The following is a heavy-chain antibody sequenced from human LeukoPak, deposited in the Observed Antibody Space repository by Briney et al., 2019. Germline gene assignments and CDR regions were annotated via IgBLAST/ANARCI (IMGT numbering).Heavy chain of an antibody. V-gene: IGHV3-30*03. CDR3: ARDGGGNFDY. J-gene: IGHJ4*02. CDR2: ISYDGSNK. Sequence: GGSLRLSCAASGFTFSNYAMHWVRQAPGKGLEWVAVISYDGSNKYYADSVKGRFTISRDNSKNTLYLQMNSLRAEDTAVYYCARDGGGNFDYWGQGTLVTVSS. D-gene: IGHD2-15*01. CDR1: GFTFSNYA.